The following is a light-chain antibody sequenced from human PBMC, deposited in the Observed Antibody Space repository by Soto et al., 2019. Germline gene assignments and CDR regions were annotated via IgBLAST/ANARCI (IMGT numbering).Light chain of an antibody. J-gene: IGLJ2*01. V-gene: IGLV2-14*01. CDR1: SSDVGDYNY. CDR2: DAN. Sequence: QSALTQPASVSGSPGQSITISCTGTSSDVGDYNYVSWYQQHPGKAPKLMIYDANKRPSGVSNRFTGSKSGNTASLTISGLQVEAEADYYCSSYTSSSTPRVVFGGGTKLTVL. CDR3: SSYTSSSTPRVV.